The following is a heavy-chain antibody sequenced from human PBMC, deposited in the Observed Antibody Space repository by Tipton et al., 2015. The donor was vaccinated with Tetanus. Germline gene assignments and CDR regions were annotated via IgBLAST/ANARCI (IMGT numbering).Heavy chain of an antibody. D-gene: IGHD4-17*01. CDR3: ARETSLTTSY. CDR1: GFTFSNFG. Sequence: SLRLSCEASGFTFSNFGMHWVRQAPGKGLEWVAVIWYDGTTKYYADSVNGRFTISRDNSKNTLFLQMNSLRAEDTAVYYCARETSLTTSYWGQGTLVTVSS. V-gene: IGHV3-33*08. CDR2: IWYDGTTK. J-gene: IGHJ1*01.